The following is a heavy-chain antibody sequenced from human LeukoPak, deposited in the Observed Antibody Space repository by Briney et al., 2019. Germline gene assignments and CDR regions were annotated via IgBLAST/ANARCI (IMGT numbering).Heavy chain of an antibody. CDR2: INSDGSST. J-gene: IGHJ5*02. V-gene: IGHV3-74*01. CDR3: ARDWRYSDYVAANWFDP. D-gene: IGHD5-12*01. Sequence: GGSLRLSCAASGFTFSSYWMHWVRQAPGKGLVWVSCINSDGSSTRYADSVKGRFTISRDNAKNTLYLQMNSLRAEDTAGYYCARDWRYSDYVAANWFDPWGQGTLVTVSS. CDR1: GFTFSSYW.